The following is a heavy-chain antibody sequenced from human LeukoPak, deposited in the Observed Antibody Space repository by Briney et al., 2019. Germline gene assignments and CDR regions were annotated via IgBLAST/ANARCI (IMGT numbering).Heavy chain of an antibody. D-gene: IGHD5-18*01. Sequence: PGGSLRLSCAASGFTFSNYAVSWVRQAPGKGLEWVSAISGSGGNTYYADSGKGRFAISRDNSKNTLFLQMNSLRAEDTAIYYCAKGRGYGNHDAFDIWGQGTMVTVSS. J-gene: IGHJ3*02. CDR2: ISGSGGNT. CDR3: AKGRGYGNHDAFDI. V-gene: IGHV3-23*01. CDR1: GFTFSNYA.